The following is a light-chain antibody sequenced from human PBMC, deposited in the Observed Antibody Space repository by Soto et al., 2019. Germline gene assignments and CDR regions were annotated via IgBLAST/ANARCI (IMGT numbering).Light chain of an antibody. CDR2: GAP. Sequence: EIVLTQSPGTLSLSPGQRATLSCRASQSVSSDYLAWFQQKPGQAPRLLIYGAPSRATGIPERFSGSGSGTDFTLTISRLEPEDFALYYCQQYGRLPRTFGQGTKVEIK. V-gene: IGKV3-20*01. CDR1: QSVSSDY. CDR3: QQYGRLPRT. J-gene: IGKJ1*01.